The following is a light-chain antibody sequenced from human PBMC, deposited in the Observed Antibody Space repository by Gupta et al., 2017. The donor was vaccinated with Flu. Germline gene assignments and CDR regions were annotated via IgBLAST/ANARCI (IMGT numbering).Light chain of an antibody. CDR1: QSVSSS. CDR3: QQRSNWPPLT. CDR2: DAS. Sequence: ERATLSCRASQSVSSSLAWYQQKLGQAPRLLIYDASNRATGIPARFSGSGSGTDFTLTISSLEPEDFAVYYCQQRSNWPPLTFGGGTKVEIK. V-gene: IGKV3-11*01. J-gene: IGKJ4*01.